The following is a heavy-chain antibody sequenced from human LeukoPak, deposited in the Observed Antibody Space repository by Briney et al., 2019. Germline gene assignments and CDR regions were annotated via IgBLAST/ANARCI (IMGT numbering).Heavy chain of an antibody. CDR3: ARDVLPYCSGGSCTIDY. J-gene: IGHJ4*02. CDR1: ALTASSNY. CDR2: IYGGGST. D-gene: IGHD2-15*01. V-gene: IGHV3-66*01. Sequence: GRSPRLSFAASALTASSNYMSWVRPAPGVGLEWVSVIYGGGSTYYADSEKGRFTSCRDNSKNTLYLQMNSLRAEDTAVYYCARDVLPYCSGGSCTIDYWGQGTLVTVSS.